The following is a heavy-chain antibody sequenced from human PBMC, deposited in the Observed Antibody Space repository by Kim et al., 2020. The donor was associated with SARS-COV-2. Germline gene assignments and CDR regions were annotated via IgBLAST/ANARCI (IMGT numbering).Heavy chain of an antibody. CDR2: IYYSGST. CDR1: GGSISSSSYY. D-gene: IGHD6-19*01. J-gene: IGHJ4*02. V-gene: IGHV4-39*01. Sequence: SETLSLTCTVSGGSISSSSYYWGWIRQPPGKGLEWIGSIYYSGSTYYNPSLKSRVTISVDTSKNQFSLKLSSVTAADTAVYYCARQFPSQQWLVPEDDYWGQGTLVTVSS. CDR3: ARQFPSQQWLVPEDDY.